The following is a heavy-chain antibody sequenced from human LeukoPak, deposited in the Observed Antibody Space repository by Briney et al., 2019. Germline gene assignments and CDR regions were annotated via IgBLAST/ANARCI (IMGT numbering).Heavy chain of an antibody. V-gene: IGHV4-59*08. J-gene: IGHJ3*02. D-gene: IGHD2-15*01. Sequence: PSETLSLTCTVSGVSISNYYWSWIRQPPGKGLEWIGYIYYSGSTNYNPSLKSRVTISVDTSKNQFSLKLSSVTAADTAVYYCARMVIRAYCSGGSCYEHAFDIWGQGTMVTVSS. CDR1: GVSISNYY. CDR3: ARMVIRAYCSGGSCYEHAFDI. CDR2: IYYSGST.